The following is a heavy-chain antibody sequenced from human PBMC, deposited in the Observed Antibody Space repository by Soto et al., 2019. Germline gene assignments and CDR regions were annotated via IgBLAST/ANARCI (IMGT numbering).Heavy chain of an antibody. Sequence: GGSLRLSCAASGFTFSSYGMHWVRQAPGKGLEWVAVISYDGNNKYYADSVKGRLTISRDNSKNTLYLQMNELRAEDSALYHCTRGPRATSAGTSAHWGQGTLVTGSS. V-gene: IGHV3-33*05. D-gene: IGHD6-13*01. CDR1: GFTFSSYG. J-gene: IGHJ4*02. CDR2: ISYDGNNK. CDR3: TRGPRATSAGTSAH.